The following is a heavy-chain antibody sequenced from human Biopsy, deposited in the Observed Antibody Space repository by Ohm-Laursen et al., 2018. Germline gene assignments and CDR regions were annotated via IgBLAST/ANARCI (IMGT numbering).Heavy chain of an antibody. CDR3: ARLTGDPSY. CDR2: IYYTGHT. J-gene: IGHJ4*02. CDR1: GGSIKSYY. Sequence: SETLSLTYTVSGGSIKSYYWNWIRQSPGKGLEWIGFIYYTGHTNYNPSLKSRATISVDTSKNQFSLKVISVTAADTAVYYCARLTGDPSYWGQGSLVTVSS. D-gene: IGHD7-27*01. V-gene: IGHV4-59*01.